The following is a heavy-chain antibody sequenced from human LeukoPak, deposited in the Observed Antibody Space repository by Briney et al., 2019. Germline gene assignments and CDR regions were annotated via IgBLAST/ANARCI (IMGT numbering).Heavy chain of an antibody. CDR2: FYTSGTP. J-gene: IGHJ4*02. CDR1: GGSISRGSYQ. CDR3: ARQGYSYGRYYFDY. D-gene: IGHD5-18*01. Sequence: SETLSLTCIVSGGSISRGSYQWSWIRQPAGKGLESIGRFYTSGTPNYNPSLKSRVTISVDTSKTQFSLKLSSVTAADTAVYYCARQGYSYGRYYFDYWGQGTLVTVSS. V-gene: IGHV4-61*02.